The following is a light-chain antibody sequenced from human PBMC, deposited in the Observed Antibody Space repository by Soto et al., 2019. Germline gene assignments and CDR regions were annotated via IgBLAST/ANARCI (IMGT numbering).Light chain of an antibody. CDR1: QSVSSN. Sequence: EIVMTQSPATLSVSPGERATLSCRASQSVSSNLAWYQQKPGQAPRLLIYGASTRATGIPARFSGSGSGTEFTLPISSLQSEDFAVYYYQQYNNWPLTFGGGTKVEIK. CDR3: QQYNNWPLT. J-gene: IGKJ4*01. CDR2: GAS. V-gene: IGKV3-15*01.